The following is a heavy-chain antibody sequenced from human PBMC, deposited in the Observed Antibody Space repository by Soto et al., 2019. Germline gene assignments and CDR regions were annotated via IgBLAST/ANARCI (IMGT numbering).Heavy chain of an antibody. CDR1: GFTFSSYW. Sequence: GGSLRLSCAASGFTFSSYWMSWVRQAPGKGLEWVANIKQDGSEKYYVDSVKGRFTISRDNAKNSLYLQMNSLRAEDTAVYHCARVGVYSYGFDAFDIWGQGTMVTVSS. CDR3: ARVGVYSYGFDAFDI. D-gene: IGHD5-18*01. CDR2: IKQDGSEK. J-gene: IGHJ3*02. V-gene: IGHV3-7*01.